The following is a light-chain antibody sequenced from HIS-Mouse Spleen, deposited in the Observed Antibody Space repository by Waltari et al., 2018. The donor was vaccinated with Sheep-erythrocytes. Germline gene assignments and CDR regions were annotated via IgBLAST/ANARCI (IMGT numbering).Light chain of an antibody. J-gene: IGLJ2*01. Sequence: HSSLTHPSSFSWSPGQSITSSCTGTSSDVGVYNYLSWYQQHPGKAPTLMIYEVSNRPSGVSNRFSGSKSGNTASLTISGLQAEDEADYYCSSYTSSSTPVVFGGGTKLTVL. CDR3: SSYTSSSTPVV. CDR2: EVS. CDR1: SSDVGVYNY. V-gene: IGLV2-14*01.